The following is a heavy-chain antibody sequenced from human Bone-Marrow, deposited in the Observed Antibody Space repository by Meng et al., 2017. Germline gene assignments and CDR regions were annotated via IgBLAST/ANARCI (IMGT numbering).Heavy chain of an antibody. CDR3: TRHVGTRGYSSGWYYFDY. V-gene: IGHV3-73*01. J-gene: IGHJ4*02. D-gene: IGHD6-19*01. CDR2: IRSKANSYAT. CDR1: GITFRNLW. Sequence: GGSLRLSCVASGITFRNLWMTWVRQAPGKGLEWVGRIRSKANSYATAYAASVKGRFTISRDDSKNTAYLQMNSLKTEDTAVYYCTRHVGTRGYSSGWYYFDYWGQGTLVTVSS.